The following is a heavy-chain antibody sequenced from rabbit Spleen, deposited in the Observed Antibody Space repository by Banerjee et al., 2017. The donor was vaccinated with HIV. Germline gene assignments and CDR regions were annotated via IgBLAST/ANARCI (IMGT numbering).Heavy chain of an antibody. J-gene: IGHJ4*01. D-gene: IGHD4-1*01. V-gene: IGHV1S45*01. CDR3: ARDLASVIGWNFNL. Sequence: QEQLVESGRGLVKPGGTLTLTCTASGFSFSSSDYMCWVRQAPGKGLEWISCIAGSNNAFTYSATWAQGRFTISRTSSTTVTLQMTSLTAADTATYFCARDLASVIGWNFNLWGPGTLVTVS. CDR2: IAGSNNAFT. CDR1: GFSFSSSDY.